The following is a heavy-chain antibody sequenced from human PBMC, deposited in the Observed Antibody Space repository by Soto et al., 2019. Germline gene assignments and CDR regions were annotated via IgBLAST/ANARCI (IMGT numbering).Heavy chain of an antibody. J-gene: IGHJ4*02. CDR1: GGSISSYY. CDR2: IDYSGST. V-gene: IGHV4-59*01. Sequence: QVQLQESGPGLVKPSETLSLTCTVSGGSISSYYWSWIRQPPGKGLEWIGYIDYSGSTNYNPSLKSRVTISVDTSKNQFSLKLSSVTAADTAVYYCARLLGHAGRGYSYGVIDYWGQGTLVTVSS. D-gene: IGHD5-18*01. CDR3: ARLLGHAGRGYSYGVIDY.